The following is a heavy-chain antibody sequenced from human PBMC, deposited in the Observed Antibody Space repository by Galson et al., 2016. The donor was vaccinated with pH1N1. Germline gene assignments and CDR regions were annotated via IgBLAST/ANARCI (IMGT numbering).Heavy chain of an antibody. V-gene: IGHV3-43*01. CDR1: GFTFHDYT. D-gene: IGHD3-16*01. CDR3: AKEIQRGSYGMDV. Sequence: SLRLSCAASGFTFHDYTMHWVRQTPGKGLEWVSLVSWDGGSTYYADYVKGRFTVSRDNSKNSRYLQMNSLRSEDTALYYCAKEIQRGSYGMDVWGRGTTVTVSS. CDR2: VSWDGGST. J-gene: IGHJ6*02.